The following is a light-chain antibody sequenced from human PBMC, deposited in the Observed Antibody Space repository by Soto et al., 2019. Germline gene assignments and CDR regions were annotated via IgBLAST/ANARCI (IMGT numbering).Light chain of an antibody. CDR3: QQYNSYSWT. CDR1: QSISSW. CDR2: DAS. Sequence: DTPMTQSPSTLSASVGDRVTITCRASQSISSWLAWYQQKPGKAPKLLIYDASSLESGVPSRFSGSGSGTEFTLNISSLQPDDFATYYCQQYNSYSWTFGQGTKVEIK. V-gene: IGKV1-5*01. J-gene: IGKJ1*01.